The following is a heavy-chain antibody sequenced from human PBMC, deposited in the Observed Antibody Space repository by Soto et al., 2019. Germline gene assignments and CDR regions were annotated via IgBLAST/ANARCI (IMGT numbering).Heavy chain of an antibody. D-gene: IGHD5-12*01. J-gene: IGHJ4*02. CDR1: GYSFNNYW. Sequence: PGESLKISCKGSGYSFNNYWIGWVRQMPGKGLEWMGIIYPGDSDTRYSPSFRGQVTISADKSISSAYLQWSSLRASDTAMYYCVRQDGYALYFFDFCGQGTLVPVSS. CDR2: IYPGDSDT. V-gene: IGHV5-51*01. CDR3: VRQDGYALYFFDF.